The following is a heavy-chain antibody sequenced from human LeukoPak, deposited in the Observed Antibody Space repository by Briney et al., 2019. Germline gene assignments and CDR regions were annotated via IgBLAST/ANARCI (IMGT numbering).Heavy chain of an antibody. J-gene: IGHJ4*02. CDR3: ARASGAEAGLNYFDF. CDR2: IKQDGGEK. CDR1: GFTFSGYW. Sequence: PGGSLRLSCAASGFTFSGYWMSWVRQAPGKGLEWVANIKQDGGEKYFVDSVKGRFTISRDNAKNSLYLQMNSLRVEDTAVYYCARASGAEAGLNYFDFWGQGTLVAVSS. V-gene: IGHV3-7*01. D-gene: IGHD6-13*01.